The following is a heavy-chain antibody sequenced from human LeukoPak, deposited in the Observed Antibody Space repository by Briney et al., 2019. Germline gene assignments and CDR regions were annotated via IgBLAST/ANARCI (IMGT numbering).Heavy chain of an antibody. D-gene: IGHD6-13*01. V-gene: IGHV3-30*18. CDR2: GSHDGRNK. Sequence: GGPLRLSCVASGFIFRNYAMHWVRQAPGKGLEWVAVGSHDGRNKIYGDSAKGRFTISRDNSKNTVYLQMDNLRPEDTAVYYCAKDRDSSTWSFFDFWGQGTLVTVSS. CDR1: GFIFRNYA. J-gene: IGHJ4*02. CDR3: AKDRDSSTWSFFDF.